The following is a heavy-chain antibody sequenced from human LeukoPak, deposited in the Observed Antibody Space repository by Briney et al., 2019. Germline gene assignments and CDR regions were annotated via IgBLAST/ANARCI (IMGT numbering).Heavy chain of an antibody. CDR1: GFDVSSNH. CDR3: ARDSNSHYYFDY. CDR2: IYIAGTT. D-gene: IGHD2-2*01. J-gene: IGHJ4*02. Sequence: GSLRLSCVASGFDVSSNHMNWVRQAPGKGLEWVSIIYIAGTTHYADSVKGRFTISRDNSINPVYLQMNSLRAEDTAVYYCARDSNSHYYFDYWGQGTLVTVSS. V-gene: IGHV3-53*01.